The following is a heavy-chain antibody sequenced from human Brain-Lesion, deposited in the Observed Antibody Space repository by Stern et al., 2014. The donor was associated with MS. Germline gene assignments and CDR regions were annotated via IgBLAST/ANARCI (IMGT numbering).Heavy chain of an antibody. CDR1: GFRFSSYA. CDR3: AKGVWGSYLNAFDM. CDR2: ISASGGST. J-gene: IGHJ3*02. V-gene: IGHV3-23*04. Sequence: EMQLVESGGGFVKPGGSLRLSCAASGFRFSSYAMSWVRQTPGKGLEWVSGISASGGSTYYADSVKGRFTISRDKSKNTLFLQMNSLRAEDTAVYYCAKGVWGSYLNAFDMWGQGTMVTVSS. D-gene: IGHD3-16*02.